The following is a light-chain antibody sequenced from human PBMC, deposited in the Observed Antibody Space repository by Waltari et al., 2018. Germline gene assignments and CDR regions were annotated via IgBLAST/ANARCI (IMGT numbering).Light chain of an antibody. CDR3: QQYAALPRT. V-gene: IGKV3D-20*01. CDR1: QSVSSSY. J-gene: IGKJ2*01. CDR2: DAS. Sequence: DMVLTQSPATLSLSPGERATPSCRASQSVSSSYLAWYQQKPGQAPRLLIYDASRRATGLPERFSGSGSGTDFTLTISRLEPEDFAFYYCQQYAALPRTFGQGTRLEIK.